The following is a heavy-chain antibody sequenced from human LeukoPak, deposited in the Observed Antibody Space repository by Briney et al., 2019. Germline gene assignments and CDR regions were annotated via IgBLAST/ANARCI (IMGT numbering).Heavy chain of an antibody. J-gene: IGHJ4*02. CDR1: GFTFSSYG. CDR3: AKDGGYCSGGSCYSPLDY. CDR2: ISYDGSNK. V-gene: IGHV3-30*18. Sequence: GRSLRLSCAASGFTFSSYGMHWVRQAPGKGLEWVAVISYDGSNKYYADSVKGRFTISRDNSKNTLYLQMNSLRAKDTAVYYCAKDGGYCSGGSCYSPLDYWGQGTLVSVSS. D-gene: IGHD2-15*01.